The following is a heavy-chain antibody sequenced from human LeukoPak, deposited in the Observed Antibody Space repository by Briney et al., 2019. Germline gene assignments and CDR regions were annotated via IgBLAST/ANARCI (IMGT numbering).Heavy chain of an antibody. D-gene: IGHD1-1*01. Sequence: PSETLSLTCTVSGGSITSYYWSWIRQPPGKGLEWIGYIYYSGSTNYNPSLKSRVTISVDTSKNQFSLRLSSVTAAGTAVYYCARPRTTGTSNWYFDLWGRGTLVTVSS. CDR2: IYYSGST. CDR3: ARPRTTGTSNWYFDL. J-gene: IGHJ2*01. V-gene: IGHV4-59*01. CDR1: GGSITSYY.